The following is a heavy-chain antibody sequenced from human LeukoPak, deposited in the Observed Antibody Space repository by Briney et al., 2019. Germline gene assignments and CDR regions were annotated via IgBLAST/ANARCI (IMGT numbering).Heavy chain of an antibody. V-gene: IGHV3-74*01. CDR1: GFTFSNSW. J-gene: IGHJ4*02. CDR3: ARDQGGPRDY. D-gene: IGHD3-16*01. CDR2: INPDGSST. Sequence: QSGGSLRLPCAASGFTFSNSWMLWVRQARGKALVWVSRINPDGSSTRYADSVKGRFTISRDNAKNTLYLQMNSLRAEDTAVYYCARDQGGPRDYWGQGSLVTVSS.